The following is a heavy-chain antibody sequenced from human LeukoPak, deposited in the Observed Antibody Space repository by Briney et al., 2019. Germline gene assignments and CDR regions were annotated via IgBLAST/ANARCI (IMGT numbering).Heavy chain of an antibody. CDR3: ARYRRVSYYYDSSGYFDY. CDR2: INHSGST. V-gene: IGHV4-34*01. D-gene: IGHD3-22*01. CDR1: SGSFSGYY. Sequence: SETLSLTCAVYSGSFSGYYWSWIRQPPGKGLEWIGEINHSGSTNYNPSLKSRVTISVDTSKNQFSLKLSSVTAADTAVYYCARYRRVSYYYDSSGYFDYWGQGTLVTVSS. J-gene: IGHJ4*02.